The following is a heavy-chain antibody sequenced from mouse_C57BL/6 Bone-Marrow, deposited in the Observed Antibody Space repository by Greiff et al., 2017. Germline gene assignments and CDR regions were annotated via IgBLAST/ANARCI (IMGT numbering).Heavy chain of an antibody. V-gene: IGHV5-4*01. CDR3: ARVDYGYGAY. Sequence: DVHLVESGGGLVKPGGSLKLSCAASGFTFSSYAMSWVRQTPEKRLEWVATISDGGSYTYYPDNVKGRFTISRDNAKNNLYLQMSHLKSEDTAMYYCARVDYGYGAYWGQGALVTVAA. J-gene: IGHJ3*01. CDR1: GFTFSSYA. D-gene: IGHD2-2*01. CDR2: ISDGGSYT.